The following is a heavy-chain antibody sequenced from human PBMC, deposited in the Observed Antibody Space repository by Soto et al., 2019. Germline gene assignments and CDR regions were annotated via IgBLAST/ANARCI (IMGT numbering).Heavy chain of an antibody. Sequence: QITLKESGPALVRPTQTLTLTCTFSGFSLSTSGVGVGWIRQPPGKALEWLALIYWDDDKRYSPSLKSRLTITKDTSKNQVVLTMTNMDPVDTATYYCVHRGCIGGSCYGYFHHWGQGTLVTVSS. CDR2: IYWDDDK. CDR1: GFSLSTSGVG. V-gene: IGHV2-5*02. CDR3: VHRGCIGGSCYGYFHH. J-gene: IGHJ1*01. D-gene: IGHD2-15*01.